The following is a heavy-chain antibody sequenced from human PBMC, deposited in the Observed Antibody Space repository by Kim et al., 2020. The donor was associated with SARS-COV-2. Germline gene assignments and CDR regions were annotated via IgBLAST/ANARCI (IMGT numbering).Heavy chain of an antibody. V-gene: IGHV4-34*01. CDR1: GGSFSGYY. CDR3: ARWGGAAGTFYYYGMDV. Sequence: SETLSLTCAVYGGSFSGYYWSWIRQPPGKGLEWIGEINHSGSTNYNPSLKSRVTISVDTSKNQFSLKLSSVTAADTAVYYCARWGGAAGTFYYYGMDVWGQGTTVTVSS. J-gene: IGHJ6*02. CDR2: INHSGST. D-gene: IGHD6-13*01.